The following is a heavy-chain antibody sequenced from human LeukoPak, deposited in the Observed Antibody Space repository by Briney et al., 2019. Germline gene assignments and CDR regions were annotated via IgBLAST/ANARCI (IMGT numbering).Heavy chain of an antibody. Sequence: PSETLSLTCTVSGDSISSGGYYWSWIRQHPGKGLEWIGYIYYSGSTYYNPSLKSRVTISVDTSKNQFSLKLSSVTAADTAVYYCARELSSGSCWYYGMDVWGQGTTITVSS. J-gene: IGHJ6*02. D-gene: IGHD6-19*01. CDR1: GDSISSGGYY. CDR2: IYYSGST. V-gene: IGHV4-31*03. CDR3: ARELSSGSCWYYGMDV.